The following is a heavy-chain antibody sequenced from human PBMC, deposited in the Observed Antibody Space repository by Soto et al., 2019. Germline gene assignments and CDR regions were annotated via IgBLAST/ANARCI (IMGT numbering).Heavy chain of an antibody. V-gene: IGHV3-30*18. CDR3: AKDQYYGSGTKGPDY. Sequence: GGSLRLSCAASGFTFSSYGMHWVRQAPGKGLEWVAVISYDGSNKYYADSVKGRFTISRDNSKNTLYLQMNSLRAEDTAVYYCAKDQYYGSGTKGPDYWGQGTLVTVSS. CDR1: GFTFSSYG. J-gene: IGHJ4*02. CDR2: ISYDGSNK. D-gene: IGHD3-10*01.